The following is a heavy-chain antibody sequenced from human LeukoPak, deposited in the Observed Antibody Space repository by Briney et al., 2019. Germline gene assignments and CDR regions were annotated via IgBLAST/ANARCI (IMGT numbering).Heavy chain of an antibody. J-gene: IGHJ1*01. CDR2: ISGSGCSA. D-gene: IGHD4-23*01. V-gene: IGHV3-23*01. Sequence: GGSLRLSCAASGFTFSSYSMSWVRQAPGKGLEGGSTISGSGCSAYYADSVKGRFTVSRDNAKNTLYLQINSLRAEETAVYYCYGANAEHWGQGTLVTVSS. CDR1: GFTFSSYS. CDR3: YGANAEH.